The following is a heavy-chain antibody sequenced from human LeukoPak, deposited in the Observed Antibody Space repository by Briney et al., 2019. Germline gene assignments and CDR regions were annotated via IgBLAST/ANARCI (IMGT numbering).Heavy chain of an antibody. D-gene: IGHD1-7*01. J-gene: IGHJ4*02. V-gene: IGHV4-59*12. CDR2: IYYTGTT. CDR3: VRDRELNY. CDR1: GDSTNTYF. Sequence: SETLSLTCTMSGDSTNTYFWSWIRQPPGKGLEWIGYIYYTGTTNYNPSLKSRVTISADTSKNQFSLKLTSVTAADTAVYYCVRDRELNYWGQGTLVTVSS.